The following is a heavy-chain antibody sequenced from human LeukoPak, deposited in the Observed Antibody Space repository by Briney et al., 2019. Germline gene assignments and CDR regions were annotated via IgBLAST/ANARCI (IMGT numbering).Heavy chain of an antibody. CDR1: GFTFSSYE. D-gene: IGHD5-24*01. V-gene: IGHV3-48*03. CDR2: ISSSGATK. J-gene: IGHJ4*02. Sequence: GGSLRLSCAASGFTFSSYEMNWVRQAPGNGLEWISYISSSGATKYYTDSVKGRFTISRDNAKNSLYLQMNSLITEDTAVYYCTSRPAVEMATVGDYWGQGTLVTVSS. CDR3: TSRPAVEMATVGDY.